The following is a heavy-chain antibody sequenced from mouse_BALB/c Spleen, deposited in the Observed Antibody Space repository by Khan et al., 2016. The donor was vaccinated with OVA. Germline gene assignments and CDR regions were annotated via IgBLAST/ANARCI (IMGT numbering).Heavy chain of an antibody. D-gene: IGHD1-1*01. V-gene: IGHV5-17*02. CDR3: ATSYFYGYYFDY. CDR2: ISGDSHTI. J-gene: IGHJ2*01. Sequence: EVQLVESGGGLVQPGRSQKLSCAASGFTFNSYGMHWVRQAPEKGLEWVAYISGDSHTIYYADTVKGRFTISRDNPKNTLFLQMTSLMSEVTAMYYCATSYFYGYYFDYWGPGTTLTVS. CDR1: GFTFNSYG.